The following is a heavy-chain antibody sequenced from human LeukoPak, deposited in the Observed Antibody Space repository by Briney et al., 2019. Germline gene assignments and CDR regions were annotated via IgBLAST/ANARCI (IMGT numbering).Heavy chain of an antibody. CDR1: RGSIRTSSYY. V-gene: IGHV4-39*07. J-gene: IGHJ4*02. CDR3: ARVPMVRDLFFDY. D-gene: IGHD3-10*01. Sequence: PSETLSLTCTVSRGSIRTSSYYWGWIRQPPGKGLEWIGNIYYSGSTYYNPSLKSRVTMSVDTSKNQFSVKLSSVTAADTAVYYCARVPMVRDLFFDYWGQGTLVTVSS. CDR2: IYYSGST.